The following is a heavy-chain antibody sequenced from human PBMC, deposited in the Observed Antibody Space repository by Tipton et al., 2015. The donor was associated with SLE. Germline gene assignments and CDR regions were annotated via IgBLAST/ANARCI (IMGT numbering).Heavy chain of an antibody. CDR2: IYTTGST. J-gene: IGHJ4*02. Sequence: TLSLTCTVSGGSISTGNYYWSWIRQPAGKGLEWIGRIYTTGSTNYNPSLRPRLTMSVDTSNNQFSLKLSSVTAADTAIYYCARGGFGGGQPFDSWGQGRLVTVSS. D-gene: IGHD3-16*01. V-gene: IGHV4-61*02. CDR1: GGSISTGNYY. CDR3: ARGGFGGGQPFDS.